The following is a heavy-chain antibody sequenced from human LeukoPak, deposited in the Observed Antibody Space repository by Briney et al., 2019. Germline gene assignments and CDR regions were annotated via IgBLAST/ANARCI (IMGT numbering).Heavy chain of an antibody. V-gene: IGHV3-74*01. J-gene: IGHJ4*02. CDR1: GFTFSSYW. CDR3: ARDPTAYYDSSGYYLNTIDY. CDR2: INSDGSTR. D-gene: IGHD3-22*01. Sequence: GGSLRLSCAASGFTFSSYWMHWVRQAPGKGLVWVSRINSDGSTRSYADSVKGRITISRDNAKNTLYLQMNSLRAEDTAVYYCARDPTAYYDSSGYYLNTIDYWGQGTLVTVSS.